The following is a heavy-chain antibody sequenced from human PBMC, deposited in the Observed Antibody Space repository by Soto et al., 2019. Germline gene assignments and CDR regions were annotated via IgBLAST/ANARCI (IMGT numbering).Heavy chain of an antibody. CDR3: AKASVHYDYVWGSFMANYYFDY. CDR2: ISWNSGSI. Sequence: GGSLRLSCAASGFTFDDYAMHWVRQAPGKGLEWVSGISWNSGSIGYADSVKGRFTISRDNAKNSLYLQMNSLRAEDTALYYCAKASVHYDYVWGSFMANYYFDYWGQGPLVTVSS. CDR1: GFTFDDYA. J-gene: IGHJ4*02. V-gene: IGHV3-9*01. D-gene: IGHD3-16*01.